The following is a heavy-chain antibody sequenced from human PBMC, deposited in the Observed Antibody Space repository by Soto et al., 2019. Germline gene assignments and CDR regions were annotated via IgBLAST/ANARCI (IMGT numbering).Heavy chain of an antibody. D-gene: IGHD5-12*01. CDR3: AREGSGYNL. CDR2: IIPVFGRP. J-gene: IGHJ1*01. V-gene: IGHV1-69*13. CDR1: GGSFSSFG. Sequence: ASVKVSCKASGGSFSSFGISWVRQAPGQGLEWMGGIIPVFGRPNYAQRFRGRLTITADESTNTVYLELIDLRSEDTAVYYCAREGSGYNLWGQGTQVTVSS.